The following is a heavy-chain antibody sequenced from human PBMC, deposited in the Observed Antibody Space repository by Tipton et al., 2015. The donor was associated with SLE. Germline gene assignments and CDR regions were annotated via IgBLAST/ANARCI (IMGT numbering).Heavy chain of an antibody. J-gene: IGHJ6*03. V-gene: IGHV4-59*12. CDR2: IYYSGST. CDR3: AREARPYYYYYYMDV. CDR1: GDSISRYY. Sequence: TLSLTCTVSGDSISRYYWSWIRQPPGKGLEWIGYIYYSGSTNYNPSLKSRITISLDTSKNQFSLNLSSVTAADTAVYYCAREARPYYYYYYMDVWGKGTTVTVSS.